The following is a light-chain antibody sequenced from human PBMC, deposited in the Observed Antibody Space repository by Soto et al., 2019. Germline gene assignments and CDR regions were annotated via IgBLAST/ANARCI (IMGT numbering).Light chain of an antibody. J-gene: IGLJ2*01. V-gene: IGLV2-14*01. Sequence: QSALTQPASVSGSPGQSITISCTGSISDVGGYNYVSWYQQHPGKAPKLMIYDVNNRPSGVSNRFSASKSGNTASLTISGLQAEDEADYYCSSYTISSTLGVLGGGTKLTVL. CDR1: ISDVGGYNY. CDR3: SSYTISSTLGV. CDR2: DVN.